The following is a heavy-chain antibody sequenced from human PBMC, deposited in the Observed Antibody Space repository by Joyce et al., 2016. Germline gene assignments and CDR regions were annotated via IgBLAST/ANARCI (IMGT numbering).Heavy chain of an antibody. V-gene: IGHV3-7*01. CDR2: IKYDGSEK. Sequence: EVQLVESGGGLVQTGGSLRLSCAASGFSFSGHYMSWVRQAPGKGLEGVAIIKYDGSEKNYVDSVKGRFTISRDNAKNSLYLQMNSLRAEDTALYYCARDSGNGCPRDYWGQGTLVTVTS. D-gene: IGHD6-19*01. J-gene: IGHJ4*02. CDR1: GFSFSGHY. CDR3: ARDSGNGCPRDY.